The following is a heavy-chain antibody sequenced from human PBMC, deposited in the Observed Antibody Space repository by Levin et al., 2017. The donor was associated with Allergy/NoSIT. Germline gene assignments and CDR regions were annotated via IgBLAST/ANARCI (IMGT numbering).Heavy chain of an antibody. CDR3: ARDRSGFDSSWDFDY. CDR1: GFTFSSYS. D-gene: IGHD6-13*01. V-gene: IGHV3-21*01. CDR2: IDSSSHNI. Sequence: GGSLRLSCAASGFTFSSYSMNWVRQAPGKGLEWVSSIDSSSHNIYYADSVKGRFTISRDNARNSLYLQMDSLRVEDTAVYYCARDRSGFDSSWDFDYWGQGILVTVSS. J-gene: IGHJ4*02.